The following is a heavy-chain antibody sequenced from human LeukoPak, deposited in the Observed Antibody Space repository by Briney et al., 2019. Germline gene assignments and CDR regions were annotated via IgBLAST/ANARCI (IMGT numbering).Heavy chain of an antibody. CDR1: GGTFSSYA. J-gene: IGHJ4*02. D-gene: IGHD1-26*01. V-gene: IGHV1-69*05. CDR2: IIPIFGTA. CDR3: AVVVLGASTTFDY. Sequence: SVKVSCKASGGTFSSYAISWVRQAPGQGLEWMGGIIPIFGTANYAQKFQGRVTITTDESTSTAYMELRSLRSDDTAVYYCAVVVLGASTTFDYWGQGTLVTVSS.